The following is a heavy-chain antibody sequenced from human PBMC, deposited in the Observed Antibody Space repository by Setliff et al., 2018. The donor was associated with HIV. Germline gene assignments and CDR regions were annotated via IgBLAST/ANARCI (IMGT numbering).Heavy chain of an antibody. J-gene: IGHJ5*02. CDR1: GFTFSDYY. V-gene: IGHV3-11*04. D-gene: IGHD4-4*01. CDR2: ITSSGSTT. Sequence: GGSLRLSCAASGFTFSDYYMSRIRQAPGKGLEWVSYITSSGSTTYYADSVKGRFTISRDNAKSSLYLQMNSLRAEDTAIYYCARDRERWLQSRLFDPWGQGTLVTVSS. CDR3: ARDRERWLQSRLFDP.